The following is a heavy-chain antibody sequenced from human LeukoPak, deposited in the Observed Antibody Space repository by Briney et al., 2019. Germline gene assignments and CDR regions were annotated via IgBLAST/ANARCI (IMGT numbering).Heavy chain of an antibody. CDR1: GGSISSYY. J-gene: IGHJ3*02. Sequence: SETLSLTCTVSGGSISSYYWSWIRQPPGKGLEWIGYIYYSGSTNYNPSLKSRVTISVDTSKNQFSLKLSSVTAADTAVYYCAREVYYYDRSGYYDAFDIWGQGTMVTVSS. CDR3: AREVYYYDRSGYYDAFDI. V-gene: IGHV4-59*12. CDR2: IYYSGST. D-gene: IGHD3-22*01.